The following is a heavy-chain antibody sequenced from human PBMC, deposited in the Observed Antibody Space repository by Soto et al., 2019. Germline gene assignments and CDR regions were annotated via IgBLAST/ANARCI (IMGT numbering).Heavy chain of an antibody. J-gene: IGHJ6*02. Sequence: ASVKVSCKASGFTFTSSAVQWVRQARGQRLEWMGWIGVYSGNTNYAQKLQGRVTMTTDTSTSTAYMELRSLRSDDTAVYYCARCHSGYDLVGYYGMDVWGQGTTVTVSS. CDR1: GFTFTSSA. V-gene: IGHV1-18*01. CDR3: ARCHSGYDLVGYYGMDV. D-gene: IGHD5-12*01. CDR2: IGVYSGNT.